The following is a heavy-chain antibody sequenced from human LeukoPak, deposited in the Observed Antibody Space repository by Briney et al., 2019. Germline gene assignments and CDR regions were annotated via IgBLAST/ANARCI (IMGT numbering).Heavy chain of an antibody. CDR3: ARARDGSGSYEDY. V-gene: IGHV3-30-3*01. CDR1: GFTFSSCA. J-gene: IGHJ4*02. Sequence: PGGSLRLSCAASGFTFSSCAMHWVRQAPGKGLEWVAVISYDGSNKYYADSVKGRFTISRDNSKNTLYLQMNSLRAEDTAVYYCARARDGSGSYEDYWGQGTLVTVSS. D-gene: IGHD3-10*01. CDR2: ISYDGSNK.